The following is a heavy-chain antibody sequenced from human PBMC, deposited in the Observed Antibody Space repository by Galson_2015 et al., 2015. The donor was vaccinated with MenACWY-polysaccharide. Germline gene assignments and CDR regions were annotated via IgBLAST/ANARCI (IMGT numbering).Heavy chain of an antibody. J-gene: IGHJ6*02. Sequence: SLRLSCAASGFRINTYYMNWVRQTPGKGLEWVSSISKSGNDMQYTVSVRGRFTISGDIAKNSLFLQMNSLGVEDTAIYYCAKDFHNYGMDVWGHGTTVTVSS. CDR2: ISKSGNDM. V-gene: IGHV3-21*06. CDR3: AKDFHNYGMDV. CDR1: GFRINTYY.